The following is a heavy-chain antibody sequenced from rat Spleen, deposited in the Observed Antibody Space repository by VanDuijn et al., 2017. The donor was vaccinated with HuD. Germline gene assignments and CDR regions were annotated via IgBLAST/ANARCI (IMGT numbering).Heavy chain of an antibody. CDR2: IAYDGGTT. D-gene: IGHD1-11*01. J-gene: IGHJ4*01. CDR1: GFTFSHYD. Sequence: EVQLVESGGGLVQPGRSMKLSCAASGFTFSHYDMAWVRQAPKKGLEWVAYIAYDGGTTYYRDPVKGRFTISRDNAKSTLYLQMDSLRSEDTATYNCTTDRPGGVMDDWCQGASVTVSS. CDR3: TTDRPGGVMDD. V-gene: IGHV5-20*01.